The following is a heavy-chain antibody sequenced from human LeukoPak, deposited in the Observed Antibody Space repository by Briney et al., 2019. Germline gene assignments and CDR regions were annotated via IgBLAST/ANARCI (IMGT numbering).Heavy chain of an antibody. V-gene: IGHV3-7*01. Sequence: GPLRLSFAASGFPFSSYWMSWVRPAPGKGLGWVANIKQDGSVKNYVDSVKGRFIISRDNAMNLLYLQMNTLRDDYTAIYYCVREGWSTFYDYWGQGTLVTVSS. D-gene: IGHD2/OR15-2a*01. CDR2: IKQDGSVK. CDR1: GFPFSSYW. CDR3: VREGWSTFYDY. J-gene: IGHJ4*02.